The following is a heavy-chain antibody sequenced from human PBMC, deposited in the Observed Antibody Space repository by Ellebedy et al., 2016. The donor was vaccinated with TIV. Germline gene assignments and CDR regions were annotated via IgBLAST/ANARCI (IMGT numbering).Heavy chain of an antibody. D-gene: IGHD1-7*01. CDR2: IIPVFDTS. CDR3: AREMELRAVNWFDP. J-gene: IGHJ5*02. V-gene: IGHV1-69*13. Sequence: SVKVSCXASGDTFSTYAISWVRQAPGQGLEWMGGIIPVFDTSKYAQQFQGRVTITAAESTSTAYLELNRLRSDDTAVYYCAREMELRAVNWFDPWGQGTLVTVSS. CDR1: GDTFSTYA.